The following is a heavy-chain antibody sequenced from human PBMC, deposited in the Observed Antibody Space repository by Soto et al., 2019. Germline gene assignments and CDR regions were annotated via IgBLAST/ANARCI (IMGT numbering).Heavy chain of an antibody. J-gene: IGHJ4*02. Sequence: QVQLVESGGGVVQPGRSLRLSCAASGFTFSSSGMHWVRQAPGQGLEWVAVISYDGSNKYYADSVKGRFTISRDKSKNPLYLQMNSLRAEDTAVYYCAKDTGLRYFDWLLYYWGQVSLVTVS. D-gene: IGHD3-9*01. CDR3: AKDTGLRYFDWLLYY. V-gene: IGHV3-30*18. CDR1: GFTFSSSG. CDR2: ISYDGSNK.